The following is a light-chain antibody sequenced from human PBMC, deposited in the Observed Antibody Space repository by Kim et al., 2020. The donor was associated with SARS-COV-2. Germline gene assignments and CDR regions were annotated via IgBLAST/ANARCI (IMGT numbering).Light chain of an antibody. V-gene: IGKV3-20*01. J-gene: IGKJ5*01. CDR2: GAY. CDR3: QHYGSTIT. Sequence: LSPGERATLSCRASQSVRSSSLAWYQHKPGQAPGLLIYGAYSRAAGIPDKFSGSGSGTDFTLTISGLEPEGFAVFYCQHYGSTITFGQGTRLEIK. CDR1: QSVRSSS.